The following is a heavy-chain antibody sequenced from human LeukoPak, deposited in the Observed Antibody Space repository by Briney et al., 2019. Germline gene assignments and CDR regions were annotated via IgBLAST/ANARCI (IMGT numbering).Heavy chain of an antibody. Sequence: PGRGLRHSCAATGFFYISYGMHWVRQAASREGAGVAYICYDGSNKYHGDSVKGRFTISRDNYTNTLDLQMNSLRAEDTAVYYCARGNHDSSGYAFDIWGQGTMVTVSS. CDR1: GFFYISYG. CDR2: ICYDGSNK. V-gene: IGHV3-33*01. CDR3: ARGNHDSSGYAFDI. D-gene: IGHD3-22*01. J-gene: IGHJ3*02.